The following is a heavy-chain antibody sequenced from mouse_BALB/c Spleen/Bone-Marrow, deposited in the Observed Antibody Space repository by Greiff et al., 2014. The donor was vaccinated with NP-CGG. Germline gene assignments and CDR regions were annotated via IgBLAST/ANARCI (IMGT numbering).Heavy chain of an antibody. CDR1: GYTFTDYA. CDR3: ARRAGSSGYVDAMDY. D-gene: IGHD3-1*01. J-gene: IGHJ4*01. V-gene: IGHV1S137*01. Sequence: VQLQQSGAELVRPGVSVKISCKGSGYTFTDYAMHWVKQSHAKSLEWIGVISTYYGDASYNQKFKGKATMTVDKSSSTAYMELARLTSEDSAIYYCARRAGSSGYVDAMDYWGRGTSVTVSS. CDR2: ISTYYGDA.